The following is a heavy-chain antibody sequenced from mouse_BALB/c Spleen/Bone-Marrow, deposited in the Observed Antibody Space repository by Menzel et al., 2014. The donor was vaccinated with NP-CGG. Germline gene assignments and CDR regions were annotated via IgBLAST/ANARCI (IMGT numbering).Heavy chain of an antibody. J-gene: IGHJ1*01. CDR3: ATMITDWDFDV. Sequence: DVKLQESGAELVKPGASVKLSCTASGFNIKDNYMHWVKQRPEQGLERIGRIDPANGNTKYDLKFQGKATITADTSSNTAYLQIISLTSKDTAIYYCATMITDWDFDVWGAGTTVTVSS. CDR2: IDPANGNT. V-gene: IGHV14-3*02. D-gene: IGHD2-4*01. CDR1: GFNIKDNY.